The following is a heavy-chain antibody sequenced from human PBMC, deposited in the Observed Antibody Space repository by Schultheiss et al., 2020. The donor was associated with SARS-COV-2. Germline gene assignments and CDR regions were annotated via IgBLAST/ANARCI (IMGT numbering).Heavy chain of an antibody. CDR3: ARGVVGAPSV. J-gene: IGHJ1*01. CDR1: GGSISSGGYY. Sequence: SETLSLTCTVSGGSISSGGYYWSWIRQHPGKGLEWIGYIYYSGSTYYNPSLKSLVTISVDTSKNQFSLKLSSVTAADTAVYYCARGVVGAPSVWGQGTLVTVSS. CDR2: IYYSGST. D-gene: IGHD1-26*01. V-gene: IGHV4-31*01.